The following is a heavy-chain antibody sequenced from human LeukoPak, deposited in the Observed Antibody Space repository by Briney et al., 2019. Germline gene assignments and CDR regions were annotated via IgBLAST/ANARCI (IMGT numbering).Heavy chain of an antibody. CDR2: IYHGGTT. J-gene: IGHJ4*02. Sequence: PSGTLSLTCSVSGASISNSDWWTWVRQPPGEGLEWIGEIYHGGTTKYNPSLKSRVTISVDKSKNQFSLKLSSVSAADTAIYYCARVRCNEGKCNFFDYWGQGTLVTVSS. CDR1: GASISNSDW. CDR3: ARVRCNEGKCNFFDY. D-gene: IGHD2/OR15-2a*01. V-gene: IGHV4-4*02.